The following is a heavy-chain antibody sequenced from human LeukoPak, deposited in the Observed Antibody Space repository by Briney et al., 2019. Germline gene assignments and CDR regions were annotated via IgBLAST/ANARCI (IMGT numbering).Heavy chain of an antibody. CDR2: IKSKTDGGTT. CDR1: GFTFSNAW. D-gene: IGHD5/OR15-5a*01. Sequence: GGSLRLSCAASGFTFSNAWLSSVRQAPGKGLDWVGRIKSKTDGGTTEYAAPVKGRFTISRDDSRNTLYLQMNSLTTEDTAVYYFALYVGSWGQGTLVTVSS. CDR3: ALYVGS. V-gene: IGHV3-15*01. J-gene: IGHJ5*02.